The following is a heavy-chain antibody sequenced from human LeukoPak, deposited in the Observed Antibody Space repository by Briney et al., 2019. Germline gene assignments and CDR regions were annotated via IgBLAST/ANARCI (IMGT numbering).Heavy chain of an antibody. CDR2: MNPNSGGT. CDR3: VRDRGGYCSRANCRAAWFDL. V-gene: IGHV1-2*06. J-gene: IGHJ5*02. D-gene: IGHD2-2*01. Sequence: ASVKVSCKASEYTFTGYQMHWVRQAPGQGLEWMGRMNPNSGGTDYAQKFQGRVTMTRDTSISTAYMELSRLTSDDTAVYYCVRDRGGYCSRANCRAAWFDLWGQGTLVTVSS. CDR1: EYTFTGYQ.